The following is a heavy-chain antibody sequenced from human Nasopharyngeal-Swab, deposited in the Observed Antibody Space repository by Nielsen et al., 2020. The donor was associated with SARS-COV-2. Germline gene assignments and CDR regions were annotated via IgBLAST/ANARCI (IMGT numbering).Heavy chain of an antibody. CDR3: AREGKTTRYGMDV. D-gene: IGHD1-7*01. J-gene: IGHJ6*02. Sequence: GESLKISYAASGFTFSSYDMHWVRQATGKGLEWASAIGTAGDTYYPGSVKGRFTISRENAKNSLYLQMNSLRAGDTAVYYCAREGKTTRYGMDVWGQGTTVTVSS. V-gene: IGHV3-13*04. CDR2: IGTAGDT. CDR1: GFTFSSYD.